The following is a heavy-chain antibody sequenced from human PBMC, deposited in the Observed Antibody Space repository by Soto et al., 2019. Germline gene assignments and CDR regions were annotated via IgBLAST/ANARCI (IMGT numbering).Heavy chain of an antibody. CDR2: IIPILGIA. Sequence: VASVKVSCKASGGTFSSYTISWVRQAPGQGLEWMGRIIPILGIANYAQKFQGRVTITADKSTSTAYMELSSLRSEDTAVYYCARGRGTNGYCSSTSCEHNPWGQGTLVTVSS. D-gene: IGHD2-2*01. J-gene: IGHJ5*02. CDR1: GGTFSSYT. CDR3: ARGRGTNGYCSSTSCEHNP. V-gene: IGHV1-69*02.